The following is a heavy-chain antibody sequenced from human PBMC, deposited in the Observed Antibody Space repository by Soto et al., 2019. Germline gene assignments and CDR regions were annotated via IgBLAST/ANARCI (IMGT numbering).Heavy chain of an antibody. J-gene: IGHJ3*01. D-gene: IGHD2-21*01. CDR3: AGQKLDGGGNFMRPPDAFAV. Sequence: SETLSLSCSGSGGSIAYEYYWTWTRQHPGKVLEWIGYIYHSGSTYYNRSLKSRLTIAVDTSNNQCSLKLDSVTAADTAVYFCAGQKLDGGGNFMRPPDAFAVWGQRTMVTVSS. CDR2: IYHSGST. V-gene: IGHV4-31*03. CDR1: GGSIAYEYY.